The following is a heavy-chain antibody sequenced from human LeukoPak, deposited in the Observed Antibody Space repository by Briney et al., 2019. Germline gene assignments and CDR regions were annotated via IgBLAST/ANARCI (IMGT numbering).Heavy chain of an antibody. CDR3: VGGDY. CDR1: GFTFSSYS. CDR2: INQDGSDK. Sequence: GGSLRLSCAASGFTFSSYSMNWVRQAPGKGLECVANINQDGSDKYYVDSVKGRFTISRDNTKNSLYLQMNSLRAEDTAVYYCVGGDYWGQGTLVTVSS. V-gene: IGHV3-7*01. J-gene: IGHJ4*02.